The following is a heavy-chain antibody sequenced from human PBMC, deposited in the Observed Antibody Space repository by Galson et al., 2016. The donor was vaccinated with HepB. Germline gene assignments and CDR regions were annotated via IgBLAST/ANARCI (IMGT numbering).Heavy chain of an antibody. V-gene: IGHV3-30*18. Sequence: SLTLSCAASGFTFSGYAMHWVRQAPGKGLEWVAIVSYDGRIISYADSVKGRFTISRHNSKNTLYLQMISLRAEDTALYYCVKDLDDYIWGTYRTFDYWGQGTLVTVSS. D-gene: IGHD3-16*01. J-gene: IGHJ4*02. CDR1: GFTFSGYA. CDR2: VSYDGRII. CDR3: VKDLDDYIWGTYRTFDY.